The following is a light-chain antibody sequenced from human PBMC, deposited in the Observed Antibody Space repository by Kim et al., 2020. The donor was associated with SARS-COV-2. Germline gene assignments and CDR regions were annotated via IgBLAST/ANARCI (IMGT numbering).Light chain of an antibody. J-gene: IGKJ4*01. CDR2: GAS. V-gene: IGKV3-20*01. CDR3: QQYDTSPVT. Sequence: EIVLTQSPGTLSLSPGERATLSCRTSQTISNSYLAWYQQRPGQAPRLLIYGASSRVTGIPDRFSGSGSGTDFTLTISRLEPEDFAVYYCQQYDTSPVTFGGGTKVDIK. CDR1: QTISNSY.